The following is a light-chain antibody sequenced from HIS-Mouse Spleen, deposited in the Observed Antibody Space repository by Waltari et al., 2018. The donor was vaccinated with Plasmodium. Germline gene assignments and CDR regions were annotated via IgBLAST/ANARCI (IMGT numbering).Light chain of an antibody. Sequence: QSALTQPASVSGSPGQSITISCTRTSSDVGSYNLVSWYQQHPGKAPKLMIYEGSKRPSGASNRFSGSKSGNTASLTISGFQAEDEADYYCCSYAGSSTFVFGGGTKLTVL. CDR3: CSYAGSSTFV. V-gene: IGLV2-23*03. J-gene: IGLJ3*02. CDR1: SSDVGSYNL. CDR2: EGS.